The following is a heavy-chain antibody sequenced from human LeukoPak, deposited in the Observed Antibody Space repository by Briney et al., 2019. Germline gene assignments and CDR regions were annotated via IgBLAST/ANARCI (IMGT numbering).Heavy chain of an antibody. CDR2: ISWDGGST. J-gene: IGHJ4*02. V-gene: IGHV3-43D*04. D-gene: IGHD1-26*01. Sequence: PGGSLRLSCAASGFTFDDYAMHRVRQAPGKGLEWVSLISWDGGSTYYADSVKGRFTISRDNSKNSLYLQMTSLRAEDTALYYCAKGWESVGGSAHFDYWGQGTLVTVSS. CDR1: GFTFDDYA. CDR3: AKGWESVGGSAHFDY.